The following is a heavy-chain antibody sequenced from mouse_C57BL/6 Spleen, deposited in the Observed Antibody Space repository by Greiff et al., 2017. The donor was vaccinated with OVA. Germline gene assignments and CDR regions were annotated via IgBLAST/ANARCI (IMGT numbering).Heavy chain of an antibody. CDR1: GYAFSSSW. CDR3: ARDSSGYHYVDY. Sequence: VQLVESGPELVKPGASVKISCKASGYAFSSSWMNWVKQRPGKGLEWIGRIYPGDGDTNYNGKFKGKATLTADKSSSTAYMQLSSPTSEDSAVYVCARDSSGYHYVDYWGQGTTLTVSS. D-gene: IGHD3-2*02. V-gene: IGHV1-82*01. CDR2: IYPGDGDT. J-gene: IGHJ2*01.